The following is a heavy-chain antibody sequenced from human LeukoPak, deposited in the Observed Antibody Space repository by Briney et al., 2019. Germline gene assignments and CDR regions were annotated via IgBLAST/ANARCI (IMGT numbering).Heavy chain of an antibody. V-gene: IGHV4-39*07. CDR2: IYYSGST. CDR3: ARGGYCSSTSCYPLRY. Sequence: SETLSLTCTVSGGSISSSSYYWGWIRQPPGKGLEWIGSIYYSGSTYYNPSLKSRVTISVDTSKNQFSLKLSSVTAADTAVYYCARGGYCSSTSCYPLRYWGQGTLVTVSS. CDR1: GGSISSSSYY. D-gene: IGHD2-2*01. J-gene: IGHJ4*02.